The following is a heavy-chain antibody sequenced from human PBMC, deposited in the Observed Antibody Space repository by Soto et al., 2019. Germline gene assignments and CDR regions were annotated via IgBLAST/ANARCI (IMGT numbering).Heavy chain of an antibody. CDR3: ATTGYSSGWYIPY. J-gene: IGHJ4*02. CDR1: GYTLTELS. D-gene: IGHD6-19*01. V-gene: IGHV1-24*01. Sequence: ASVKVSFKVSGYTLTELSMHWLRQAPGKGLEWMGGFDPEDGETIYAQKFQGRVTMTEDTSTDTAYMELSSLRSEDTAVYYCATTGYSSGWYIPYWGQGTLVTVSS. CDR2: FDPEDGET.